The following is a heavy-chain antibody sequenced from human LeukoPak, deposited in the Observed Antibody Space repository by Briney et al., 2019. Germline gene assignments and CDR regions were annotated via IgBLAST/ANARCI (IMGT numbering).Heavy chain of an antibody. CDR2: INHSGST. CDR3: ARERGFRSLMITFGGVIGRPFDY. J-gene: IGHJ4*02. CDR1: GGSFSGYY. D-gene: IGHD3-16*02. V-gene: IGHV4-34*01. Sequence: SETLSLTCAVYGGSFSGYYWSWIRQPPGKGLEWIGEINHSGSTNYNPSLKSRVTISVDTSKNQFSLKLSSVTAADTAVYYCARERGFRSLMITFGGVIGRPFDYWGQGTLVTVSS.